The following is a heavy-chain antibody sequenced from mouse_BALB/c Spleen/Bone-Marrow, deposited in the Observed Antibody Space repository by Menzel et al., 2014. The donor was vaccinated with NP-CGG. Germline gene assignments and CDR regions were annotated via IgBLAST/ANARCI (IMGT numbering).Heavy chain of an antibody. CDR2: INPDSSTI. D-gene: IGHD2-3*01. V-gene: IGHV4-1*02. Sequence: EVQLQQSGGGLVQPGGSLKLSCAASGFDFSGFWMGWVRQAPGKGLEWIGEINPDSSTINYTPSLKDRFIISRGNAKNTLYLQMSKVRSEDTALYYCARLGYYGGFAYWGQGTLVTVSA. CDR3: ARLGYYGGFAY. J-gene: IGHJ3*01. CDR1: GFDFSGFW.